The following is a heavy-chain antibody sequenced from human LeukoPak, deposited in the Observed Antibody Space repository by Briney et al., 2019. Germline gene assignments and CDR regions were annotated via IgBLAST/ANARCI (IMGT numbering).Heavy chain of an antibody. V-gene: IGHV1-18*01. J-gene: IGHJ3*02. Sequence: GQGVXXXXWISAYNGNTNYAQKLQGRVTMTTDTTTSTAYMEVRSLRSDDTAVYYCARDIVVVPAVPGDAFDIWGQGTMVTVSS. CDR2: ISAYNGNT. D-gene: IGHD2-2*01. CDR3: ARDIVVVPAVPGDAFDI.